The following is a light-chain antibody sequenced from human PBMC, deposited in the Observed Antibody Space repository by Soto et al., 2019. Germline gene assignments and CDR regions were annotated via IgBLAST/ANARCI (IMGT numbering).Light chain of an antibody. CDR3: AAWDDSLNGWV. J-gene: IGLJ3*02. V-gene: IGLV1-44*01. Sequence: QSVLTQPPSASGTPGQRVTISCSGSSSNIGSKTVNWYQQLPGTAPKILIYSNNQRPSGVPDRFSGSKSGTSASLAISELQSEDEADYYCAAWDDSLNGWVFGGGTKLTVL. CDR2: SNN. CDR1: SSNIGSKT.